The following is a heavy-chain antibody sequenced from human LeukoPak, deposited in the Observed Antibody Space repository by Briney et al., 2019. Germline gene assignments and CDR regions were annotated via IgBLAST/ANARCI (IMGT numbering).Heavy chain of an antibody. V-gene: IGHV3-53*01. D-gene: IGHD4-17*01. J-gene: IGHJ4*02. Sequence: GGSLRLSCAASGFTVSSNYMNWVRQAPGTGLEWVTVIYSGGSTYYADSVKGRFTISRDNSKNTLCLQMNSLRAEDTAVYYCAREAVTRSYFDYWGQGTLVTVSS. CDR1: GFTVSSNY. CDR2: IYSGGST. CDR3: AREAVTRSYFDY.